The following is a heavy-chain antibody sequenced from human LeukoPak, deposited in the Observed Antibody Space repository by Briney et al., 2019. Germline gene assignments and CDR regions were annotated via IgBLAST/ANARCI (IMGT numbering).Heavy chain of an antibody. Sequence: PSETLSLTCTVSGVSISSYYRSWIRQPPGKGLEWIGRIYTSGSTGYNPSLKSRVTTSVDTSKNQFSLKLSSVTAADTAVYYYAGVDLRDAYFGMWVQGKVVTVSS. V-gene: IGHV4-4*07. CDR1: GVSISSYY. CDR2: IYTSGST. J-gene: IGHJ4*02. D-gene: IGHD2/OR15-2a*01. CDR3: AGVDLRDAYFGM.